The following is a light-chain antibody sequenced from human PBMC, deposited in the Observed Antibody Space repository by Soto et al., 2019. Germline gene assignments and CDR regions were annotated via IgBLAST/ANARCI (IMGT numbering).Light chain of an antibody. V-gene: IGKV3-20*01. Sequence: EIVLTQSPGILSLSPGERATLSCRASQSVSSSYLAWYQQKPGQAPMLLIYGASSRATGIPDRFSGSGSGAYFPLTISRLEPEDFAVYYCQHYGSSSTFGQGTNLEIK. CDR3: QHYGSSST. CDR1: QSVSSSY. J-gene: IGKJ2*01. CDR2: GAS.